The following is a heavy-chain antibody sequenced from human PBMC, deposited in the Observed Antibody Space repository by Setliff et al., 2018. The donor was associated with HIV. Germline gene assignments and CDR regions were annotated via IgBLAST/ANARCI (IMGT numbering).Heavy chain of an antibody. CDR1: SGSISSSNW. Sequence: TLSLTCAVSSGSISSSNWWSWVRQPPGKELEWIGEIYHSGTTYYNPSLRSRVTISVDTSKNQFSLKLNSVAAADTAVYYCGGNGYYSIDYWGQGTLVTVSS. CDR2: IYHSGTT. CDR3: GGNGYYSIDY. J-gene: IGHJ4*02. V-gene: IGHV4-4*02. D-gene: IGHD3-22*01.